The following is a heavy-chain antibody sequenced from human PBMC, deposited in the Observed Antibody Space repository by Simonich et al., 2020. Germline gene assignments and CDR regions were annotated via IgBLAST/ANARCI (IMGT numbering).Heavy chain of an antibody. D-gene: IGHD3-3*01. Sequence: QVQLVQSGAEVKKPGASVKVSCKASGYTFTGYYMHWGRQAPGQGLEWMGRSNPNNGGTNESQKFQGRVTMTRDTSISTAYMELSRLRSDDTAVYYCARGGVQYYYYYMDVWGKGTTVTVSS. J-gene: IGHJ6*03. CDR2: SNPNNGGT. V-gene: IGHV1-2*06. CDR1: GYTFTGYY. CDR3: ARGGVQYYYYYMDV.